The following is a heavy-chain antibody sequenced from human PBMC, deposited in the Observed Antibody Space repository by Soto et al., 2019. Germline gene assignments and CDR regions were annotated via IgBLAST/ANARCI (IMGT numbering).Heavy chain of an antibody. CDR1: GFTFSRYG. J-gene: IGHJ5*01. V-gene: IGHV3-21*01. CDR3: ARDPSEGRVGNWFES. CDR2: ISSSTSYV. D-gene: IGHD2-2*01. Sequence: EVQLVESEGGLVKPGGSLRLSCAASGFTFSRYGMNWVRQAPGKGLEWVSSISSSTSYVYYADSVKGRFSVSRDNAKKILYLEMYALRTEDTAVYYCARDPSEGRVGNWFESWGQGTLVTVSS.